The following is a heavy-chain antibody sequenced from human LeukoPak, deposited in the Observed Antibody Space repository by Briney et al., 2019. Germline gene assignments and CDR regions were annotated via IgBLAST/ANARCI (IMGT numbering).Heavy chain of an antibody. V-gene: IGHV4-59*01. J-gene: IGHJ5*02. Sequence: PSETLSLTCTVSGGSISSYYWSWIRQPPGKGLEWIGSIYYSGSTNYNASLKSRVTISVDTSKNRFSLKLSSVTAADTAVYYCARGGSSSSQLYNWFDPWGQGTLVTVSS. D-gene: IGHD6-13*01. CDR2: IYYSGST. CDR1: GGSISSYY. CDR3: ARGGSSSSQLYNWFDP.